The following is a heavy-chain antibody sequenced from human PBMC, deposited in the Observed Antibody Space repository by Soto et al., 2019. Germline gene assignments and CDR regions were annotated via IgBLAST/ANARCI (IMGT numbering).Heavy chain of an antibody. CDR3: VKDPGAVTGDEYFQH. CDR2: ISSNGGTT. Sequence: GGSLRLSCSASGFTFGSYAMRWVRQAPGKGLEYASGISSNGGTTYYVDSVKGRFIISRDNSKNTLYLQMSSLRTDDTAVYYCVKDPGAVTGDEYFQHWGLGTLVTVS. J-gene: IGHJ1*01. CDR1: GFTFGSYA. D-gene: IGHD6-19*01. V-gene: IGHV3-64D*06.